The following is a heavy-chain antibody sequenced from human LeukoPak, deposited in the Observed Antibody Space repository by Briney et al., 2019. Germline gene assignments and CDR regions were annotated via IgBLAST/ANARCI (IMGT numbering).Heavy chain of an antibody. CDR2: INPNSGDT. CDR3: GRYYDILTGYYSLDY. J-gene: IGHJ4*02. Sequence: ASVTVSCKTSGYTFTGYYMHWVRQAPGQGLEWMGGINPNSGDTNYAQKFQGRVTMTRDTSISTAYLELSSLRSDDTAVYYCGRYYDILTGYYSLDYWGQGTPVTVSS. CDR1: GYTFTGYY. V-gene: IGHV1-2*02. D-gene: IGHD3-9*01.